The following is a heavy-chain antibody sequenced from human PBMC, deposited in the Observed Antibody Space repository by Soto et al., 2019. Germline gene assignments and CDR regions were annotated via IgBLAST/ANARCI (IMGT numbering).Heavy chain of an antibody. V-gene: IGHV3-48*01. CDR1: GFTFSNYN. CDR3: ARDNGYGGAVDC. D-gene: IGHD3-16*01. Sequence: EVQLVESGGGLVQPGGSLRISCAASGFTFSNYNMDWVRQAPGKGLEWVSYISSSSSIIYQADSVKGRFTISRDNAKSSLYLQMNSLRVEDTGVYYCARDNGYGGAVDCWGQGTLVIVSS. CDR2: ISSSSSII. J-gene: IGHJ4*02.